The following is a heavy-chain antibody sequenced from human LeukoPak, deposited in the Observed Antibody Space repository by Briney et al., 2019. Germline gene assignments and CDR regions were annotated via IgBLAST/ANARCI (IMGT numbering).Heavy chain of an antibody. J-gene: IGHJ1*01. CDR1: GGSISSYH. CDR3: ARDGGSPAYFQH. Sequence: ETLSLTCTVSGGSISSYHWSRIRQPAGKGLEWIGRIYTSGSTNYNPSLKSRVTMSVDTSKNQFSLKLSSVTAADTAVYYCARDGGSPAYFQHWGQGTLVTVSS. CDR2: IYTSGST. V-gene: IGHV4-4*07. D-gene: IGHD2-15*01.